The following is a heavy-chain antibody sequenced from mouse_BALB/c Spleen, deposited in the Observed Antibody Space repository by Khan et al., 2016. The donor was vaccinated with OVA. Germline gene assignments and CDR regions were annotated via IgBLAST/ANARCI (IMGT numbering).Heavy chain of an antibody. V-gene: IGHV9-3-1*01. J-gene: IGHJ1*01. CDR1: GYTFTNYG. CDR3: ASGGYWYFDV. CDR2: INTYTGEP. Sequence: QSGPELKKPGETVKISCKASGYTFTNYGMNWVKQAPGKGLKWMGWINTYTGEPTYADDFKGRFAFSLETSASTAYLQINNLKNEDTATYFCASGGYWYFDVWGEGTTVTVSS. D-gene: IGHD1-1*02.